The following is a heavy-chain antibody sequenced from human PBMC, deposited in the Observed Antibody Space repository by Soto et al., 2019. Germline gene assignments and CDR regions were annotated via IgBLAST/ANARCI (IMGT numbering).Heavy chain of an antibody. V-gene: IGHV3-49*03. CDR2: IRSKAYGGTT. CDR1: GFTFGDYA. J-gene: IGHJ4*02. D-gene: IGHD3-10*01. CDR3: TGVPARLLWVGELPNYFDY. Sequence: EVQLVESGGGLVQPGRSLRLSCTASGFTFGDYAMSWFRQAPGKGLEWVGFIRSKAYGGTTEYAASVKGRFTISRDDSKSIAYLQMNSLKTADTAVYYCTGVPARLLWVGELPNYFDYWGQGTLVTVSS.